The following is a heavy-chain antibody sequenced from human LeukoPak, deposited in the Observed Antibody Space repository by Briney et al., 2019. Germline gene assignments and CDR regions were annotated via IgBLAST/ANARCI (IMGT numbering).Heavy chain of an antibody. Sequence: SQTLSLTCTVSGVSISSGGYYWIWIRQPPGKGLEWTGYIYHSGSTYYNPSLKSRVTISVDRSKKQFSLKLSSVTDADTAVYYCARSPEAYCSSTSCYKVSDYWGQGTLVTVSS. V-gene: IGHV4-30-2*01. CDR2: IYHSGST. CDR1: GVSISSGGYY. D-gene: IGHD2-2*02. CDR3: ARSPEAYCSSTSCYKVSDY. J-gene: IGHJ4*02.